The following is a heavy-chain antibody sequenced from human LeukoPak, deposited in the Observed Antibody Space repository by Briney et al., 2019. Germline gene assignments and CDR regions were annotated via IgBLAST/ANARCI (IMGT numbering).Heavy chain of an antibody. Sequence: SETLSLTCAVYGGSFSGYYWGWIRQPPGKGLEWIGSIYYSGSTYYNPSLKSRVTISVDTSKNQFSLKLSSVTAADTAVYYCASSPSYDFWSGYYYDAFDIWGQGTMVTVSS. CDR2: IYYSGST. V-gene: IGHV4-39*01. CDR3: ASSPSYDFWSGYYYDAFDI. D-gene: IGHD3-3*01. CDR1: GGSFSGYY. J-gene: IGHJ3*02.